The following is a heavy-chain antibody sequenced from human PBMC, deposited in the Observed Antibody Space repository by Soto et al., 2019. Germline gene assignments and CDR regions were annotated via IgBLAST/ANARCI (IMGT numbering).Heavy chain of an antibody. CDR1: GGSISSYY. CDR3: ARDDSSGWYDY. D-gene: IGHD6-19*01. CDR2: IYYSGST. Sequence: SETLSLTCTVSGGSISSYYWSWIRQPPGKGLEWIGYIYYSGSTNYNPSLKSRVTISVDTSKNQFSLKLSSVTAADTAVYYCARDDSSGWYDYWGQGTLVTVSS. J-gene: IGHJ4*02. V-gene: IGHV4-59*01.